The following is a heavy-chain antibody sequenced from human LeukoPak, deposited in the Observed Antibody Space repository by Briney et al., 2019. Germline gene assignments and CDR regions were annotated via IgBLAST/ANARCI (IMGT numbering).Heavy chain of an antibody. D-gene: IGHD4-17*01. CDR1: GGSISSGDYY. V-gene: IGHV4-61*08. J-gene: IGHJ4*02. CDR2: IYYSGST. CDR3: ARAKEGGPDDYGDYSIDY. Sequence: PSETLSLTCTVSGGSISSGDYYWSWIRQPPGKGLEWIGYIYYSGSTNYNPSLKSRVTISVDTSKNQFSLKLSSVTAADTAVYYCARAKEGGPDDYGDYSIDYWGQGTLVTVSS.